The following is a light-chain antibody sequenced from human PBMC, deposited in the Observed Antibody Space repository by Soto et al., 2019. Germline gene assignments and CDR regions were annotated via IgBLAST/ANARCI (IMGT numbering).Light chain of an antibody. CDR3: QQYGSSSYT. Sequence: EIVLTQSPDTLSLSPGERATLSCRASQSVSSSYFAWYQQKPGRAPRLLIYGASSRAAGIPDRLSGSGSGTDFTLNISRLEPEDFAVYYCQQYGSSSYTFGQGTKLEIK. CDR2: GAS. V-gene: IGKV3-20*01. CDR1: QSVSSSY. J-gene: IGKJ2*01.